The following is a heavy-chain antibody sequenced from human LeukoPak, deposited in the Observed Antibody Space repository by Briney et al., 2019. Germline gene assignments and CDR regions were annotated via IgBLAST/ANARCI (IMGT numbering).Heavy chain of an antibody. J-gene: IGHJ4*02. CDR3: ARVNLSVVRGVTPFDY. V-gene: IGHV4-59*08. CDR2: IYYSGST. CDR1: GGSISSYY. D-gene: IGHD3-10*01. Sequence: SETLSLTCTVSGGSISSYYWSWIRQPPGKGLEWIGYIYYSGSTNYNPSLKSRVTISVDTSKNQFSLKLSSVTAADTAVYYCARVNLSVVRGVTPFDYWGQGTLVTVSS.